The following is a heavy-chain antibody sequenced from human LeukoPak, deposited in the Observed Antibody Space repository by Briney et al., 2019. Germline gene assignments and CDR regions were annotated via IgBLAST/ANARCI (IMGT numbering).Heavy chain of an antibody. Sequence: PSETLSLTCTVSGGSISSYYWSWIRQPPGKGLEWIGYIYYSGSTNYNPSLKSRVTISVDTSKNQFCLKLSSVTAADTAVYYCASSTYYYDSSGYQARGYYYYYMDVWGKGTTVTVSS. J-gene: IGHJ6*03. CDR2: IYYSGST. CDR3: ASSTYYYDSSGYQARGYYYYYMDV. D-gene: IGHD3-22*01. CDR1: GGSISSYY. V-gene: IGHV4-59*01.